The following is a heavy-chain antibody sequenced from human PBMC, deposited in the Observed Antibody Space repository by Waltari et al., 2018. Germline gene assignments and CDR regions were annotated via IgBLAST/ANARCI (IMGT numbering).Heavy chain of an antibody. CDR1: GYSISSGYY. CDR3: ARHVSLPKPRFFDY. D-gene: IGHD3-10*02. CDR2: IYHSGST. Sequence: QVQLQESGPGLVKPSETLSLTCAVSGYSISSGYYWGWIRQPPGKGLEWIGSIYHSGSTYYNPSLNSRVTISVDTSKNQFSLKLSSVTAADTAVYYCARHVSLPKPRFFDYWGQGTLVTVSS. J-gene: IGHJ4*02. V-gene: IGHV4-38-2*01.